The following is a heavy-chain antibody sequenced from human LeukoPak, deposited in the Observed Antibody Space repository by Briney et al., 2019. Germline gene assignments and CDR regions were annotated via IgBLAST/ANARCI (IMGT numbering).Heavy chain of an antibody. Sequence: ASETLSLTCTVSGGSISSYYWSWIRQPPGKGLEWIGYIYYSGSTNYNPSLKSRVTISVDTSKNQFSLKLSSVTAADTAVYYCARGPYGDSSYWGQGTLVTVSS. J-gene: IGHJ4*02. D-gene: IGHD4-17*01. CDR1: GGSISSYY. CDR2: IYYSGST. CDR3: ARGPYGDSSY. V-gene: IGHV4-59*01.